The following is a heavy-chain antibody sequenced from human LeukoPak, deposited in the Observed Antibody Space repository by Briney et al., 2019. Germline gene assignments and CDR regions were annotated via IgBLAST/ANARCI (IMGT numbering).Heavy chain of an antibody. D-gene: IGHD1-1*01. CDR2: IGIDSGNT. V-gene: IGHV3-48*01. J-gene: IGHJ4*02. Sequence: GGSLRLSCTASGFPFIEYSMNWVRQVPGKGLEWIAYIGIDSGNTKYADSVRGRFTISADKTKNSLYLQMNSLRVDDTAVYYCARDHNYAFDNWGQGTLVTVSS. CDR1: GFPFIEYS. CDR3: ARDHNYAFDN.